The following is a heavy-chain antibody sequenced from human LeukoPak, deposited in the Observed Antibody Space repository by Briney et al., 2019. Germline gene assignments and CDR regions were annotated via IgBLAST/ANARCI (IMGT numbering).Heavy chain of an antibody. CDR1: GGSISSGGYY. D-gene: IGHD5-18*01. V-gene: IGHV4-30-2*01. J-gene: IGHJ4*02. CDR2: IYHSGST. CDR3: ASAGYSYGHSFDY. Sequence: SETLSLTCTVSGGSISSGGYYWSWIRQPPGKGLEWIGYIYHSGSTYYNPSLKSRVTISVDRSKNQFSLKLSSVTAADTAVYYCASAGYSYGHSFDYWGQGTLVTVSS.